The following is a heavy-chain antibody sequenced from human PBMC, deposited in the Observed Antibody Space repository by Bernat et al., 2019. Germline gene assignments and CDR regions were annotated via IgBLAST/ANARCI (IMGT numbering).Heavy chain of an antibody. CDR1: GFTVSSNY. J-gene: IGHJ4*02. V-gene: IGHV3-66*01. CDR2: IYSGGST. CDR3: ARDESPDYGDYTSY. D-gene: IGHD4-17*01. Sequence: LVESGGGLVQPGGSLRLSCAASGFTVSSNYMSWVRQAPGKGLEWVSVIYSGGSTYYADSVKGRFTISRDNSKNTLYLQMNSLRAEDTAVYYCARDESPDYGDYTSYWGQGTLVTVSS.